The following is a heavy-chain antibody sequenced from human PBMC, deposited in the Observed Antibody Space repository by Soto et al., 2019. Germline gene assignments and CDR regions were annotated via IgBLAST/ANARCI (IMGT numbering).Heavy chain of an antibody. D-gene: IGHD3-10*02. J-gene: IGHJ3*02. CDR3: ARDYVRPRNNAFDI. CDR2: IIPIFGTA. CDR1: GYTFTSYG. Sequence: SVKVSFKASGYTFTSYGISWVRHTPGQGLEWMGGIIPIFGTANYAQKFQGRVTITADESTSTAYMELSSLRSEDTAVYYCARDYVRPRNNAFDIWGQGTMVTVSS. V-gene: IGHV1-69*01.